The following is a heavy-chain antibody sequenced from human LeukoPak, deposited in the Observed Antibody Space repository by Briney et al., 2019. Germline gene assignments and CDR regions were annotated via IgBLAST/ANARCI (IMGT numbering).Heavy chain of an antibody. V-gene: IGHV3-53*01. D-gene: IGHD4-11*01. Sequence: GGSLRLSCAASGFTVSSNYMSWVRQAPGKGLEWVSVIYSGGSTYYADSVKGRFTISRDNAKNSLYLQVNSLRAEDTAVYYCARDIGYDYSLYWGQGTLVTVSS. CDR3: ARDIGYDYSLY. J-gene: IGHJ4*02. CDR2: IYSGGST. CDR1: GFTVSSNY.